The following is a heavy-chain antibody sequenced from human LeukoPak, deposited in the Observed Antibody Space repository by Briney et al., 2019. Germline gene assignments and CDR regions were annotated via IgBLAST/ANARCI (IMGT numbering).Heavy chain of an antibody. V-gene: IGHV4-34*01. CDR1: GGSFSGYY. J-gene: IGHJ4*02. CDR2: INHSGST. Sequence: SETLSLTCAVYGGSFSGYYWSWIRQPPGKGLEWIGEINHSGSTNYNPSLKSRVTISVDTSKNQFSLKLSSVTAADTAVYYCARLNGYSSGNWGQGTLVTVSS. D-gene: IGHD6-19*01. CDR3: ARLNGYSSGN.